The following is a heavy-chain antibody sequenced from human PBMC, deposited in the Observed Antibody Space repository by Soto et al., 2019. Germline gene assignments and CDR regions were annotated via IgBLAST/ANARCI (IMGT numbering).Heavy chain of an antibody. CDR3: ARDVGPITIFGEALSGYFDF. CDR1: GFSFGTYW. Sequence: EVQLVGSGGGLVQPGGSLRLSCAVSGFSFGTYWMSWVRQAPGKGLEWLASIKQDGSERYYLDSVKGRFTISRDNAKDSLSLQMNSLRGEDTAFYYCARDVGPITIFGEALSGYFDFWGQGTLVTVSS. CDR2: IKQDGSER. V-gene: IGHV3-7*03. J-gene: IGHJ4*02. D-gene: IGHD3-3*01.